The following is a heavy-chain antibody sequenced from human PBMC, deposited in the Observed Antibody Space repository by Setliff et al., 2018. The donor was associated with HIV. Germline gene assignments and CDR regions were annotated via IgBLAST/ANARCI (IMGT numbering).Heavy chain of an antibody. J-gene: IGHJ4*02. D-gene: IGHD5-18*01. CDR3: ARGRGYRYGYYSGWSASDFDY. V-gene: IGHV4-34*01. CDR2: INHSGST. Sequence: SETLSLTCAVYGGSFSGYYWSWIRQPPGKGLEWIGEINHSGSTNYNPSLKSRVTISVDTSKNQFSLKLSSVTAADTAVYYCARGRGYRYGYYSGWSASDFDYWGQGTLVTVSS. CDR1: GGSFSGYY.